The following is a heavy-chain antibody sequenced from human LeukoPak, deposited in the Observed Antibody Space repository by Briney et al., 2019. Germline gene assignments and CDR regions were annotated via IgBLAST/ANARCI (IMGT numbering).Heavy chain of an antibody. CDR3: ARTLRELGDAFDI. V-gene: IGHV3-66*01. J-gene: IGHJ3*02. CDR2: IYSGGST. D-gene: IGHD6-13*01. CDR1: GFTVSSNY. Sequence: GGSLRLSCAASGFTVSSNYMSWVRQAPGKGLEWVSVIYSGGSTYYADSVKGRFTISRDNSKNTLYLQMNSLRAEDTAVYYCARTLRELGDAFDIWGQGTMVTVSS.